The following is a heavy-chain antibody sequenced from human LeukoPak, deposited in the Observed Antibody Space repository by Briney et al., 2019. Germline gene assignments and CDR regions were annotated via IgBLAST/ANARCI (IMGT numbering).Heavy chain of an antibody. J-gene: IGHJ5*02. V-gene: IGHV3-7*01. CDR1: GFTFTTYL. Sequence: TGGSLRLSCAASGFTFTTYLMNWVRQAPGKGLEWVANIKQDGSEKYYVDSVKGRFTISRDNAKNSLYLQINSLRAEDTAVYYCSGGSGWIIDRWGQGTLVTVSP. D-gene: IGHD6-19*01. CDR2: IKQDGSEK. CDR3: SGGSGWIIDR.